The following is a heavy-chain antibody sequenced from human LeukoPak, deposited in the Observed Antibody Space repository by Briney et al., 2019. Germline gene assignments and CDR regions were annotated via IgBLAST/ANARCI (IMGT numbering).Heavy chain of an antibody. D-gene: IGHD3-22*01. CDR3: TTEGGYDSSGSNDY. Sequence: GGSLRLSCAASGFTFTSAWMNWVRQAPGKGLEWVGRIKSKTDGGTTDYAAPVKGRFTISRDDSKNTLYLQMNSLKTEDTAVYYCTTEGGYDSSGSNDYWGQGTLVTVSS. V-gene: IGHV3-15*07. J-gene: IGHJ4*02. CDR1: GFTFTSAW. CDR2: IKSKTDGGTT.